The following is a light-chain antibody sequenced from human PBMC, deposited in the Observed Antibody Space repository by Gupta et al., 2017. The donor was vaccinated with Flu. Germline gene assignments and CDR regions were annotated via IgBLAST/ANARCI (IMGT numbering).Light chain of an antibody. CDR3: QQYNNWPPLT. Sequence: EIVMTQSPATLSVSPGERVTLSCRASQSVSSNLAWYQQKPGQAPRLLIYGASTRATGIPARFSGSGCGTEFTLTISSRQSEDFAVYYCQQYNNWPPLTFGGGTKVEIK. CDR1: QSVSSN. CDR2: GAS. V-gene: IGKV3-15*01. J-gene: IGKJ4*01.